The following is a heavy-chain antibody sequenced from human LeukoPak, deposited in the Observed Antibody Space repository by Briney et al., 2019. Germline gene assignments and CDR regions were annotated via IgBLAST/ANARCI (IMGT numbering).Heavy chain of an antibody. CDR3: ARVWGVTDFYDSRGAFDI. CDR2: IYYSGST. D-gene: IGHD3-22*01. Sequence: PSETLSLTCTVSGGSISTYYWSWIRQPPGKGLEWIGYIYYSGSTNYNPSLKSRVSISVDTSKNQFSLKLNSVTAADTAVYYCARVWGVTDFYDSRGAFDIRGQGTMVTVSS. J-gene: IGHJ3*02. CDR1: GGSISTYY. V-gene: IGHV4-59*01.